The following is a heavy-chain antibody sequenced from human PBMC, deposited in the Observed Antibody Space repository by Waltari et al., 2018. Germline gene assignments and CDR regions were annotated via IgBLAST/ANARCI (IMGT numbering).Heavy chain of an antibody. J-gene: IGHJ3*01. V-gene: IGHV3-7*04. Sequence: EVQLVESGGDLVRPGGSLRLSCEASAFTFSTYWMSWVRQAPGKGGEWVDNIRKEGSEKKYLDSVRGRIIVSRDNAKNSLYLQMNSLRAEDTALYYCAKDNWGRPGGIDGFDVWGQGTMVTVSS. CDR2: IRKEGSEK. CDR3: AKDNWGRPGGIDGFDV. D-gene: IGHD7-27*01. CDR1: AFTFSTYW.